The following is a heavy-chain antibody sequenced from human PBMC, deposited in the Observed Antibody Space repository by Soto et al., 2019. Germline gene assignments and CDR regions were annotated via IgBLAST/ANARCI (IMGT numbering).Heavy chain of an antibody. V-gene: IGHV4-34*01. J-gene: IGHJ4*02. CDR3: ARGWRHFDY. D-gene: IGHD5-12*01. CDR1: GGSFSGYY. Sequence: PSETLSLTCAVYGGSFSGYYWSWIRQPPGKGLEWIGEIYHSGSTNYNPSLKSRVTISVDTSKNQFSLKLSSVTAADTAVYYCARGWRHFDYWGQGTLVTVSS. CDR2: IYHSGST.